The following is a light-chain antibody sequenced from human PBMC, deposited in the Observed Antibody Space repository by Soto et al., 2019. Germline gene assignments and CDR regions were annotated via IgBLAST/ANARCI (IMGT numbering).Light chain of an antibody. Sequence: EIVLTQYPGTLSLSPGDRATLSCRASQTVSNNYLAWCQQKPGQAPRVIMYGASRRATGIPDRFSGGGSGTDFTLTISRLEPEDFAVYYCQQRSNWPPITFGQGTRLEIK. J-gene: IGKJ5*01. CDR3: QQRSNWPPIT. CDR1: QTVSNNY. CDR2: GAS. V-gene: IGKV3D-20*02.